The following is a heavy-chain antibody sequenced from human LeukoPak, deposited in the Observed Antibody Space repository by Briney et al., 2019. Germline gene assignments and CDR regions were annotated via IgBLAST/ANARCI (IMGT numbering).Heavy chain of an antibody. CDR1: GFTFSSYG. CDR2: ISYDGSNK. J-gene: IGHJ6*02. Sequence: PGGSLRLSCAASGFTFSSYGMHWVRQAPGKGLEWVAVISYDGSNKYYADSVKGRFTISRDNSKNTLYLQMNSLRAEDTAVYYCAKDFRYCSGGSCDDYYYYYGMDVWGQGTTVTVSS. D-gene: IGHD2-15*01. V-gene: IGHV3-30*18. CDR3: AKDFRYCSGGSCDDYYYYYGMDV.